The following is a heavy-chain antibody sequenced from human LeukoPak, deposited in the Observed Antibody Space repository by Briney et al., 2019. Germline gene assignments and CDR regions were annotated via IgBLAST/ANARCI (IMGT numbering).Heavy chain of an antibody. J-gene: IGHJ4*02. D-gene: IGHD4-23*01. V-gene: IGHV3-30*02. CDR3: APTEGDYGGNSALDY. Sequence: PGGSLRLSCAASGFTFSSYGMHWVRQAPGKGLEWVAFIRYDGSNKYYADSVKGRFTISRDSSKNTLYLQMNSLRAEDTAVYYCAPTEGDYGGNSALDYWGQGTLVTVSS. CDR1: GFTFSSYG. CDR2: IRYDGSNK.